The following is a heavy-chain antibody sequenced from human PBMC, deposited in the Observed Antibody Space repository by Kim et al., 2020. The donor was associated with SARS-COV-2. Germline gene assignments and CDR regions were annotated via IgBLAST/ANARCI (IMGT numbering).Heavy chain of an antibody. Sequence: GGSLRLSCAASGFTFSSYGMHWVRQAPGKGLEWVAVIWYDGSNKYYADSVKGRFTISRDNSKNTLYLQMNSLRAEDTAVYYCARTNIAAAGTLDYWGQGTLVTVSS. V-gene: IGHV3-33*01. CDR1: GFTFSSYG. J-gene: IGHJ4*02. CDR2: IWYDGSNK. D-gene: IGHD6-13*01. CDR3: ARTNIAAAGTLDY.